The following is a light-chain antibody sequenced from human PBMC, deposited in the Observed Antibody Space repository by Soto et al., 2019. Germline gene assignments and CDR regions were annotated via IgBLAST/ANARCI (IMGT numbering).Light chain of an antibody. J-gene: IGKJ1*01. Sequence: DIQMTQSPSTLSASVGDRVTITCRASHSISSWLAWYQQKPGKAPKLLIYKASSLESGVRSRFSGSGSGTAFTLTISSLQPDDFATYYCQQYNSYPWTFGQGTKVEIK. CDR2: KAS. CDR1: HSISSW. CDR3: QQYNSYPWT. V-gene: IGKV1-5*03.